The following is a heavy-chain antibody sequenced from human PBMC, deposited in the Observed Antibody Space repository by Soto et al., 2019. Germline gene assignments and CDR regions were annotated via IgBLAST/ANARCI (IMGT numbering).Heavy chain of an antibody. V-gene: IGHV4-39*01. CDR1: GGSISSSSYY. CDR2: IYYSGST. Sequence: SDTLSLTCTVSGGSISSSSYYWGWIRQPPGKGLEWIGSIYYSGSTYYNPSLKSRVTISVDTSKNQFSLKLSSVTAADTAVYYCARAGGGTTLFDYWGQGTLVTVS. J-gene: IGHJ4*02. D-gene: IGHD1-7*01. CDR3: ARAGGGTTLFDY.